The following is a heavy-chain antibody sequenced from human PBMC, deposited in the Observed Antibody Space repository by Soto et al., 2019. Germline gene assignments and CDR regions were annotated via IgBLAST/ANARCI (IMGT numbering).Heavy chain of an antibody. CDR3: VRGEYCSGGSCYGEYNWFDL. J-gene: IGHJ5*02. Sequence: QVQLQESGPGLVKPSGTLSLTCTVSGGSISNFFWNWIRQPPGKGLEWIGYIYYSGGANYSPSLKRRATISEDTSENKLYLKLRSVTAADTAVYYCVRGEYCSGGSCYGEYNWFDLWGQGTLVTVSS. CDR2: IYYSGGA. D-gene: IGHD2-15*01. CDR1: GGSISNFF. V-gene: IGHV4-59*01.